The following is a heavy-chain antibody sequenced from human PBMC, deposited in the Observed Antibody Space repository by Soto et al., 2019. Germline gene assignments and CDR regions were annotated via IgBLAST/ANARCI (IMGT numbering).Heavy chain of an antibody. D-gene: IGHD3-3*01. V-gene: IGHV3-74*01. Sequence: PGGSLRLSCAASGFTFSGSWMHWVRQAPGKGRVWVSRINSDGSSTSYADSVKGRFTISRDSAKNTLYLKMNSQRAEDTVVYYCAREGPTIFGVVIAYYYYGMDVWGQGTTVTVSS. CDR1: GFTFSGSW. CDR3: AREGPTIFGVVIAYYYYGMDV. CDR2: INSDGSST. J-gene: IGHJ6*02.